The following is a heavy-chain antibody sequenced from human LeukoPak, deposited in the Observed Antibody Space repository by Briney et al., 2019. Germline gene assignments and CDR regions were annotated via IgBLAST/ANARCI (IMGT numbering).Heavy chain of an antibody. D-gene: IGHD2-15*01. Sequence: GASVKVSCKASGYTFTSYDISWVRQAPGQGLEWMGWISVYNGNTNYARKLQGRVTMTTDTSTSTAYMELRSLRSDDTAVYYCARDNSGGSTWWFDPWGQGTLVTVSS. CDR1: GYTFTSYD. J-gene: IGHJ5*02. CDR3: ARDNSGGSTWWFDP. V-gene: IGHV1-18*01. CDR2: ISVYNGNT.